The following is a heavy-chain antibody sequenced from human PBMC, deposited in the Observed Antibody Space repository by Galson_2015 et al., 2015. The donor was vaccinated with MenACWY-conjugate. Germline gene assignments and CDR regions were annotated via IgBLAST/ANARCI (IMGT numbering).Heavy chain of an antibody. J-gene: IGHJ5*02. CDR1: GYIFSRYA. CDR3: ARGSYDILTGVSRTWFAP. V-gene: IGHV1-3*01. D-gene: IGHD3-9*01. CDR2: INSDNGKT. Sequence: SVKVSCKASGYIFSRYAIHWVRQAPGQRLEWMGWINSDNGKTKYSQRFQGRVTITRDTSASTAYMELSSLRSEDTTVYYCARGSYDILTGVSRTWFAPWGQGTLVTVSS.